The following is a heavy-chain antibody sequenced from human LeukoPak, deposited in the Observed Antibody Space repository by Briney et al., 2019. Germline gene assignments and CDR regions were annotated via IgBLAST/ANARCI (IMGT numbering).Heavy chain of an antibody. Sequence: SETLSLTCTVSGYSLSSGFFCDWIRQSPGKGLEWIGSFSHRGGSYHNPSLKSRVTISVDTSKNQFSLKLLSVTAADTAVYYCARSSCSGGSCYFNWGQGTLVTASS. J-gene: IGHJ4*02. CDR1: GYSLSSGFF. CDR3: ARSSCSGGSCYFN. V-gene: IGHV4-38-2*02. CDR2: FSHRGGS. D-gene: IGHD2-15*01.